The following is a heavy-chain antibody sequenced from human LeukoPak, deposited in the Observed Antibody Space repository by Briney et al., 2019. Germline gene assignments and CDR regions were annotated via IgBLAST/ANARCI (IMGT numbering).Heavy chain of an antibody. CDR2: IKQDGSEK. V-gene: IGHV3-7*01. Sequence: GGSLRLSCAASGFTFSSYWMSWVRQAPGKGLEWVANIKQDGSEKYYVDSVKGRFTISRDNAKNSLYLQMNSLRAEDTAMYYCARVDYGDYVGGYYFDYWGQGTLVTVSP. CDR1: GFTFSSYW. CDR3: ARVDYGDYVGGYYFDY. J-gene: IGHJ4*02. D-gene: IGHD4-17*01.